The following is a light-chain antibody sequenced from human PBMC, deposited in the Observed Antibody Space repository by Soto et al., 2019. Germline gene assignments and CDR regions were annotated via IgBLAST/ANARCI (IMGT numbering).Light chain of an antibody. J-gene: IGKJ3*01. CDR3: YQYGSSLLFT. Sequence: EIVLTQSPGTLSLSPGERATLSCRASQSVSSSYLAWYQQKPGQAPRLLIYGASSRATGIPDRFSGSGSGTYFPPTISRWKHQDFAVYYCYQYGSSLLFTFGPGTNVDIK. V-gene: IGKV3-20*01. CDR2: GAS. CDR1: QSVSSSY.